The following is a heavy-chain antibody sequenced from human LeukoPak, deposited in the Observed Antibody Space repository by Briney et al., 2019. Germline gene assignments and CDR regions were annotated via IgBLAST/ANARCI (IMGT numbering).Heavy chain of an antibody. J-gene: IGHJ3*02. V-gene: IGHV4-4*07. CDR1: GVSVGSHF. CDR3: ARAYCGGDCTAGGAFDI. D-gene: IGHD2-21*01. Sequence: PSETLSLTCSVSGVSVGSHFWSWVRQPAGKALKWIGRVSASGAISSNPSLNSRVTMSLDTSKNQFSLKLTSVTAADTAVYFCARAYCGGDCTAGGAFDIWGQGTMVTVSS. CDR2: VSASGAI.